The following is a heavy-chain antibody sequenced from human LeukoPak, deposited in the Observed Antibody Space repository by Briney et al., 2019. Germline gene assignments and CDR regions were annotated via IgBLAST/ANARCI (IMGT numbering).Heavy chain of an antibody. V-gene: IGHV3-30-3*01. CDR1: GFTFSSYA. CDR3: AVHPGDVGAVASL. Sequence: PGGSLRLSCAASGFTFSSYAMHWVRQAPGKGLEWVAVISYDGSNKYYADSVKGRFTISRDNAKNSLYLQMNSLRAEDTAVYYCAVHPGDVGAVASLWGQGTLVTVSS. CDR2: ISYDGSNK. J-gene: IGHJ4*02. D-gene: IGHD6-19*01.